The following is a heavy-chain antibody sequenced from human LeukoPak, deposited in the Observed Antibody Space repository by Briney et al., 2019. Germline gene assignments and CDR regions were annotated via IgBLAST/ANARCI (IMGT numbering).Heavy chain of an antibody. CDR2: IYSGGST. CDR3: AGSSSWSFDY. V-gene: IGHV3-53*01. J-gene: IGHJ4*02. CDR1: GFTFSSYS. Sequence: GGSLRLSCAASGFTFSSYSMNWVRQAPGKGLEWVSVIYSGGSTYYADSVKGRFTISRDNSKNTLYLQMNSLRAEDTAVYYCAGSSSWSFDYWGQGTLVTVSS. D-gene: IGHD6-13*01.